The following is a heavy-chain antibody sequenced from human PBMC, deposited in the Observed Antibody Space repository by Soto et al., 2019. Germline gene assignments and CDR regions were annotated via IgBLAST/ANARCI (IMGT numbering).Heavy chain of an antibody. CDR2: IYYSGST. J-gene: IGHJ6*03. V-gene: IGHV4-59*08. CDR3: ARSLRSGYDPYYYYYMDV. CDR1: GGSISSYY. Sequence: TSETLSLTCTVSGGSISSYYWSWIRQPPGKGLEWIVYIYYSGSTNYNPSLKSRVTISVDTSKNQFSLKLSSVTAADTAVYYCARSLRSGYDPYYYYYMDVWGKGTTVTVSS. D-gene: IGHD5-12*01.